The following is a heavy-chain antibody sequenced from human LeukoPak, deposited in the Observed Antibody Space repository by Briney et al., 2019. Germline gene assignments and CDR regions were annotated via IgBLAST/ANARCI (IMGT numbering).Heavy chain of an antibody. CDR1: GGSFSGYY. Sequence: SETLSLTCAVYGGSFSGYYWSWIRQPPGKGLEWIGEVNHSGSTKYSPSLKSRVTISVDTSKNQFSLKLSPVTAADTAVYYCARRVGRWFGERAYYYNYMDVWGKGTTVTISS. CDR2: VNHSGST. CDR3: ARRVGRWFGERAYYYNYMDV. J-gene: IGHJ6*03. D-gene: IGHD3-10*01. V-gene: IGHV4-34*01.